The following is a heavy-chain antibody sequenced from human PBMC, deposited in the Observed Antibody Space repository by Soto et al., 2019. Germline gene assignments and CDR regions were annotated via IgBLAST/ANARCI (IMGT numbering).Heavy chain of an antibody. CDR1: GGTFSSYA. Sequence: QVQLVQSGAEVKKPGSSVKVSCKASGGTFSSYAISWVRQAPGQGLEWMGGIIPIFGTANYAQKFQGRVTITADESTSTPYMELSSLRSEDTAVYYCARKSIAARWGYYYGMDVWGQGTTVTVSS. J-gene: IGHJ6*02. CDR3: ARKSIAARWGYYYGMDV. CDR2: IIPIFGTA. V-gene: IGHV1-69*01. D-gene: IGHD6-6*01.